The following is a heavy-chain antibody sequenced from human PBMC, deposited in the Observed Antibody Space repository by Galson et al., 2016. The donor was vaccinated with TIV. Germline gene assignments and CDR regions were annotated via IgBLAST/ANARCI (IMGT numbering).Heavy chain of an antibody. Sequence: PALVKPTQTLTLTCTFSGFSLNTDGMCVNRIRQPPGKALEWLARIDWDDDIYYSPFMKTRLTISKDTSKNQVVLTMTNLDPVDTATYYCARTSYYYDSSGYYEGILYFDYWGQGSRVTVSS. CDR3: ARTSYYYDSSGYYEGILYFDY. V-gene: IGHV2-70*11. CDR2: IDWDDDI. J-gene: IGHJ4*02. D-gene: IGHD3-22*01. CDR1: GFSLNTDGMC.